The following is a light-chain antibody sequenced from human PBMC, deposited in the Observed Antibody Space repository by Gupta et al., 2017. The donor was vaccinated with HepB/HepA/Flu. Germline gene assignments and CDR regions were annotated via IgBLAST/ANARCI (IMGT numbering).Light chain of an antibody. CDR1: SNNVGYEG. Sequence: QAGLTQSPSVSKDLRQTATLTCTGNSNNVGYEGATWLQQHQGHHPKGGCYRNNNRPSGISERFAASRSGKKGSLQIIGLQPEDEAYDDGSAWDRRLNGEVFGGGTKMTV. V-gene: IGLV10-54*04. CDR3: SAWDRRLNGEV. CDR2: RNN. J-gene: IGLJ3*02.